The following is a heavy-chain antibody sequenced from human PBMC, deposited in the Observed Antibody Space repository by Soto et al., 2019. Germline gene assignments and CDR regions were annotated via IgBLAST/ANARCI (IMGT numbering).Heavy chain of an antibody. Sequence: QMQLVQSGPEVKKPGTSVKVSCKAYGFTFTSSAVQWVRQARGQRLEWIGWIVVGSGNTNYAQKFQERVPITRDMSTSTAYMELSSLRSYDTAVYYCAADYGDYRYYYYYGMDVWGQGTTVTVSS. J-gene: IGHJ6*02. CDR3: AADYGDYRYYYYYGMDV. CDR2: IVVGSGNT. V-gene: IGHV1-58*01. D-gene: IGHD4-17*01. CDR1: GFTFTSSA.